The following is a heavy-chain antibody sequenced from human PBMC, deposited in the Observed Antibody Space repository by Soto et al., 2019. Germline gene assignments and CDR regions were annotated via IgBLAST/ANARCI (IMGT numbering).Heavy chain of an antibody. V-gene: IGHV1-69*01. CDR3: ASKDSWSYVSFDY. CDR2: IIPIFGTA. D-gene: IGHD1-26*01. CDR1: GGTFSSYA. J-gene: IGHJ4*02. Sequence: QVQLVQSGAEVKKPGSSVKVSCKASGGTFSSYAISWVRQAPGQGLEWMGGIIPIFGTANYAQKFQGRVTITADETTGTAYMEASRLRSEGTGVYYCASKDSWSYVSFDYWGQGTLVTVSS.